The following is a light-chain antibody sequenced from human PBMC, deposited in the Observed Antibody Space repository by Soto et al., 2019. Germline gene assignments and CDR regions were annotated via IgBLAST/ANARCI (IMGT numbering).Light chain of an antibody. CDR3: QQFSSYPLT. J-gene: IGKJ4*01. V-gene: IGKV3-20*01. CDR2: GAS. CDR1: QSVSSSY. Sequence: EIVLSQSPATLSLSPGEIVTLSFRASQSVSSSYLAWYQQKPGQAPRLLIYGASSRATGIPDRFSGSGSGTDFTLTISRLEPEDFAVYYCQQFSSYPLTLGGGTKVDIK.